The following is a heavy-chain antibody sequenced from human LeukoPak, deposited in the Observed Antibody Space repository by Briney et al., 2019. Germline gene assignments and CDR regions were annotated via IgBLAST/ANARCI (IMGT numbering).Heavy chain of an antibody. CDR2: IKRDGSEK. J-gene: IGHJ4*02. CDR3: ARDFDC. V-gene: IGHV3-7*03. Sequence: GGSLRLSCAASGFTFSRYWMSWVRQAPGKGLEWVANIKRDGSEKYYVDSVEGRFTISRDNAKNSLFLQMNSLRAEDTAVYYCARDFDCWGQGTLATVSS. CDR1: GFTFSRYW.